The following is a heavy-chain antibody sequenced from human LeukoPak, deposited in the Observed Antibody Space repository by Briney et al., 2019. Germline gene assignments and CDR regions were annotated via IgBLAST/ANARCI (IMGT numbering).Heavy chain of an antibody. CDR3: ARPSYPSYYYDSSGSHFDY. D-gene: IGHD3-22*01. CDR2: INPSGGST. Sequence: ASVKVSCKASGYTFTSYYMHWVRQAPGQGLERMGIINPSGGSTSYAQKFQGRVTMTRDTSTSTVYMELSSLRSEDTAVYYCARPSYPSYYYDSSGSHFDYWGQGTLVTVSS. CDR1: GYTFTSYY. V-gene: IGHV1-46*01. J-gene: IGHJ4*02.